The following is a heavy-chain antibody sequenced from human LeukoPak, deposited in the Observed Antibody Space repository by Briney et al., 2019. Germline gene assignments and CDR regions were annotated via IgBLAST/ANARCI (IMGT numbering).Heavy chain of an antibody. CDR2: IIPIFGTA. Sequence: SVKVSCKASGGTFSSYAISWARQAPGQGLEWMGGIIPIFGTANYAQKFQGRVTITADESTSTAYMELSSLRSEDTAVYYCASLYYYDSSGYPKPDYWGQGTLVTVSS. V-gene: IGHV1-69*01. CDR1: GGTFSSYA. D-gene: IGHD3-22*01. CDR3: ASLYYYDSSGYPKPDY. J-gene: IGHJ4*02.